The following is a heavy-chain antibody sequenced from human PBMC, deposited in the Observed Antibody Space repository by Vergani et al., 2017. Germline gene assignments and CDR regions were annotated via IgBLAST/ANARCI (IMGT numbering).Heavy chain of an antibody. D-gene: IGHD1-1*01. CDR2: IWYDGSNK. J-gene: IGHJ5*02. CDR1: GFTFSSHG. Sequence: QVQLVESEGGVVQPGRSLTLSCVASGFTFSSHGMHWVRQAPGKGLEWVAVIWYDGSNKYYGDSVKGRFTISRDNSKNTLYLQMNSLRVEDTAVYYCWRWGNEKRLDAWGQGTLVTVSS. CDR3: WRWGNEKRLDA. V-gene: IGHV3-33*01.